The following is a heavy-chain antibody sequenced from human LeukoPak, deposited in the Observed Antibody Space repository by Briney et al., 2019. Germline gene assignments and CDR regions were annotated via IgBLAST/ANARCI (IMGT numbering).Heavy chain of an antibody. CDR3: ARVFRENWDLGGNYYYYYMDV. CDR1: GFTFSSYS. CDR2: ISSSSSYI. V-gene: IGHV3-21*01. D-gene: IGHD1-7*01. Sequence: PGGSLRLSCAASGFTFSSYSMNWVRQAPGKGLEWVSSISSSSSYIYYADSVKGRFTISRDNAKNSLYLQMNSLRAEGTAVYYCARVFRENWDLGGNYYYYYMDVWGKGTTVTVSS. J-gene: IGHJ6*03.